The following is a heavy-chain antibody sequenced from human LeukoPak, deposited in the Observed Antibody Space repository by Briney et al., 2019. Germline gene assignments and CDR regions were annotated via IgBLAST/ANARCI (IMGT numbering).Heavy chain of an antibody. J-gene: IGHJ4*02. CDR2: ISWNSGSM. V-gene: IGHV3-9*03. CDR1: GFTFDDYA. D-gene: IGHD2-2*01. CDR3: ATGYCSSTSCSDY. Sequence: PGGSLRLSCAASGFTFDDYAMHWVRQALGKGLEWVSGISWNSGSMGYADSVKGRFTISRDNAKNSLYLQMNSLRAEDMALYYCATGYCSSTSCSDYWGQGTLVTVSS.